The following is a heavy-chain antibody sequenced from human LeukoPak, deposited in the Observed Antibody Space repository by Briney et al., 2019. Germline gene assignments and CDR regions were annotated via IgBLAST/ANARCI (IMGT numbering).Heavy chain of an antibody. CDR2: ISGSGGST. J-gene: IGHJ3*02. D-gene: IGHD3-10*01. V-gene: IGHV3-23*01. CDR1: GFTFSSYG. CDR3: AKERPQWFGELLNAFDI. Sequence: GGSLRLSCAASGFTFSSYGMSWVRQAPGKGLEWVSAISGSGGSTYYADSVKGRFTISRDNSKNTLYLQMNSLRAEDTAVYYCAKERPQWFGELLNAFDIWGQGTMVTVSS.